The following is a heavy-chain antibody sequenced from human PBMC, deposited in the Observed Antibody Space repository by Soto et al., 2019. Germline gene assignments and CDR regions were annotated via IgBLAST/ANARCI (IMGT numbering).Heavy chain of an antibody. CDR2: ISAYNGNT. CDR1: GYTFTSYG. D-gene: IGHD6-19*01. CDR3: ARDLDAYSSVWLTTFDY. J-gene: IGHJ4*02. V-gene: IGHV1-18*01. Sequence: ASVKVSCKASGYTFTSYGISWVRQAPGQGLEWMGWISAYNGNTNYAQKLQGRVTMTTDTSTSTAYMELRSLRSDDTAVYYCARDLDAYSSVWLTTFDYWGQGTLVTVSS.